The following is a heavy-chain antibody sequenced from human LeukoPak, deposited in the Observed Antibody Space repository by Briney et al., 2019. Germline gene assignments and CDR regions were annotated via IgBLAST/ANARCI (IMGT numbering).Heavy chain of an antibody. CDR2: IRGSGNHT. D-gene: IGHD2-15*01. V-gene: IGHV3-23*01. CDR3: AKDQRVVPLAY. Sequence: GGSLRLSCAASGFTFSSYAMSWVRQAPGEGLEWVSGIRGSGNHTFYAASVKGRFTLFRDNSKHTLYLQMNSLRAEDTAVYYCAKDQRVVPLAYWGQGTLVIVSS. J-gene: IGHJ4*02. CDR1: GFTFSSYA.